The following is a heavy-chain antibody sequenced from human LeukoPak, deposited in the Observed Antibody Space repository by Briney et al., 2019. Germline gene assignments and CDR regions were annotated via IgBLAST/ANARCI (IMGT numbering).Heavy chain of an antibody. CDR2: IYHSGST. Sequence: PSETLSLTCAVSGYSISSGYDWGWIRQPPGKGLEGMGRIYHSGSTYYNPSLKSRVTISVDTSKNQFYLKLSSVTDADTAVYYCARHTMVRGVIIGPVDYWGQGTLVTVSS. J-gene: IGHJ4*02. CDR1: GYSISSGYD. D-gene: IGHD3-10*01. V-gene: IGHV4-38-2*01. CDR3: ARHTMVRGVIIGPVDY.